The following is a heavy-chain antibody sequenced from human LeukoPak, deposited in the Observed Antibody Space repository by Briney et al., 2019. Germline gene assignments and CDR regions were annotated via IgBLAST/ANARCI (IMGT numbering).Heavy chain of an antibody. CDR3: ASGSGSYSGGPDY. D-gene: IGHD1-26*01. CDR1: GGSISSGYY. CDR2: IYHSGST. V-gene: IGHV4-38-2*02. J-gene: IGHJ4*02. Sequence: SQTLSLTCTVSGGSISSGYYWGWIRPPPGKGLEWIGSIYHSGSTYYNPSLKSRVTISVDTSKNQFSLKLSSVTAADTAVYYCASGSGSYSGGPDYWGQGTLVTVSS.